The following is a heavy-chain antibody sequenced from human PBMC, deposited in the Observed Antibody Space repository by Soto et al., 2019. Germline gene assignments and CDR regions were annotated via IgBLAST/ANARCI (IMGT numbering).Heavy chain of an antibody. J-gene: IGHJ6*03. Sequence: GGSLRLSCAASGFTFSSYGMHWVRQAPGKGLEWVAVISYDGSNKYYADSVKGRFTISRDNSKNTLYLQMNSLRAEDTAVYYCAKDGTKYDFWSGYQYYYYYMDVWGKGTTVTVS. V-gene: IGHV3-30*18. D-gene: IGHD3-3*01. CDR3: AKDGTKYDFWSGYQYYYYYMDV. CDR2: ISYDGSNK. CDR1: GFTFSSYG.